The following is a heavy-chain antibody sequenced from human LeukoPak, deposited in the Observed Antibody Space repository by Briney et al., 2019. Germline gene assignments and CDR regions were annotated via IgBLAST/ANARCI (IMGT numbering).Heavy chain of an antibody. Sequence: SETLSLTCTVSGGSISSSNYYWGWIRQPPGKGLEWIGSIYYSGSTYYNPSLKSRVTISVDTSKNHFSLNLNSVTAADTAMYYCARHAHYDFVTGLFDPWGQGTLVTVSS. V-gene: IGHV4-39*01. CDR3: ARHAHYDFVTGLFDP. CDR2: IYYSGST. CDR1: GGSISSSNYY. J-gene: IGHJ5*02. D-gene: IGHD3-3*01.